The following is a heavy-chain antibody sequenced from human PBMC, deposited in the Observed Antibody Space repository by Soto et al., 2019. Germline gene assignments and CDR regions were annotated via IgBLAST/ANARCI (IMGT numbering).Heavy chain of an antibody. CDR1: GYTFINYH. D-gene: IGHD5-12*01. CDR3: AKSPRGEMATD. V-gene: IGHV1-18*01. Sequence: QVQLVQSGGEVKKPGASLTVSCKASGYTFINYHITWVRQAPGHGLEWMAWINTYNGMTDYAQRFQGRVTMTRDTSTSTAYMELRNLGSDDTAVYFCAKSPRGEMATDWGQGTLVTVSS. CDR2: INTYNGMT. J-gene: IGHJ4*02.